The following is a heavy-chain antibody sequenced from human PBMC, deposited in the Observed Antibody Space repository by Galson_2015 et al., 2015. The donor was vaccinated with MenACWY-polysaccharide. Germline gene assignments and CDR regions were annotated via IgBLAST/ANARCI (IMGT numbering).Heavy chain of an antibody. Sequence: SVKVSCKASGYTFTSYSMNWVRQAPGQGLEWMGWINTNNGNPTYAQGFTGRFVFSLDTSVSTAYLQISSLKAEDTAVYYCARDQLCCTNGVCFEGSGWFDPWGQGTLVTVSS. V-gene: IGHV7-4-1*02. D-gene: IGHD2-8*01. CDR3: ARDQLCCTNGVCFEGSGWFDP. J-gene: IGHJ5*02. CDR1: GYTFTSYS. CDR2: INTNNGNP.